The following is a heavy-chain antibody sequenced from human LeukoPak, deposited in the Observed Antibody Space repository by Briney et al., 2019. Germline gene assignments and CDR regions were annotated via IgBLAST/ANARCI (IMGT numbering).Heavy chain of an antibody. Sequence: GASVKLSCKASGYTFTSYGIIGGPQAPGQGLECMGWASAYNVNTNNAQKLQGRVTMTTDTPTSTAYMELRSLRSDDTAVYYCARDGNRGRGGWFDPWGQGTLVTVSS. D-gene: IGHD3-10*01. V-gene: IGHV1-18*01. CDR3: ARDGNRGRGGWFDP. CDR1: GYTFTSYG. J-gene: IGHJ5*02. CDR2: ASAYNVNT.